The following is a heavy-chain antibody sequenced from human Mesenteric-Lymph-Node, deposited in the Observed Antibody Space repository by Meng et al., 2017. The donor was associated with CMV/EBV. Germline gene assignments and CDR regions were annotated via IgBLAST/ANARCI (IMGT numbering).Heavy chain of an antibody. CDR2: INHSGST. V-gene: IGHV4-34*01. D-gene: IGHD3-9*01. Sequence: QVQFIQWGAGLLKPSETLSVTCAVYGGSFSGYFWNWIRQSPEKGLEWIGEINHSGSTTYNPSFTSRIIISVDTSTNQISLNMSSVTAADTAVYYCARGSSYDILTGYFDYWGQGALVTVSS. CDR3: ARGSSYDILTGYFDY. CDR1: GGSFSGYF. J-gene: IGHJ4*02.